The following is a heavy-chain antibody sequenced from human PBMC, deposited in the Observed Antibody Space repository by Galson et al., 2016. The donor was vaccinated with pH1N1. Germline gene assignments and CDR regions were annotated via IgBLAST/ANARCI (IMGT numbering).Heavy chain of an antibody. D-gene: IGHD3-9*01. Sequence: SVKVSCKASGFTFSNHGINWVRQAPGQGLEWMGWINTKTGNPTYDQGFTGRFVFSLDTSVNTAYLQLNSLKADDTAVYSFARETPSPSPTVLRYFDWSRGLSAFDMWGRGTLVTVSS. CDR2: INTKTGNP. CDR1: GFTFSNHG. CDR3: ARETPSPSPTVLRYFDWSRGLSAFDM. J-gene: IGHJ3*02. V-gene: IGHV7-4-1*02.